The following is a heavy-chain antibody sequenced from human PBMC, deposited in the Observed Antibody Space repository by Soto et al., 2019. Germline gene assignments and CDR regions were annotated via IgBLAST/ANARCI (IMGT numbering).Heavy chain of an antibody. J-gene: IGHJ4*02. V-gene: IGHV4-34*01. CDR3: ARGDYEDSGYDLFHFDY. Sequence: SETLSLTCAVYGGSFSGYYWSWIRQPPGKGLEWIGEINHSGSTNYNPSLKSRVTISVDTSKNQFSLKLSSVTAADTAVYYCARGDYEDSGYDLFHFDYWGQGTLVTVSS. D-gene: IGHD5-12*01. CDR2: INHSGST. CDR1: GGSFSGYY.